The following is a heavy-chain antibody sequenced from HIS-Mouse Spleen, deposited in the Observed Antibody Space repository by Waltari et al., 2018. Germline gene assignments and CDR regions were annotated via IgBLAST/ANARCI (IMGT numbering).Heavy chain of an antibody. CDR3: AKASSGWLDY. V-gene: IGHV3-30*18. CDR2: ISYDGSNK. Sequence: QVQLVESGGGVVQPGRSLRLSCAASGFTFSSYGMHWVRQAPGKGLGWVEVISYDGSNKYYADSVKGRFTISRDNSKNTLDLQMNSLRAEDTAVYYCAKASSGWLDYWGQGTLVTVSS. D-gene: IGHD6-19*01. J-gene: IGHJ4*02. CDR1: GFTFSSYG.